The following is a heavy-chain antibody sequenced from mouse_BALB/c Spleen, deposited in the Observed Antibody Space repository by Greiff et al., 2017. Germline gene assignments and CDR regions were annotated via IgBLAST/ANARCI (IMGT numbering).Heavy chain of an antibody. D-gene: IGHD1-1*02. J-gene: IGHJ3*01. CDR2: ISSGGSYT. CDR1: GFTFSSYA. Sequence: EVQLVESGGGLVKPGGSLKLSCAASGFTFSSYAMSWVRQSPEKRLEWVAEISSGGSYTYYPDTVTGRFTISRDNAKNTLYLEMSSLRSEDTAMYYCAREDYAFAYWGQGTLVTVSA. V-gene: IGHV5-9-4*01. CDR3: AREDYAFAY.